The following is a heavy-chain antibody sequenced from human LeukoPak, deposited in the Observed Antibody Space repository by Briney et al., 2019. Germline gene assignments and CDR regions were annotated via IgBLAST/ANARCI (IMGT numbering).Heavy chain of an antibody. CDR1: GGSVTTAHWY. Sequence: SETLSLTCTVSGGSVTTAHWYWSWIRQPAGKGLEWVGRVYISGDTKYNPSLKSRVNMSLDASKNQFSLRLTSVTAADTAVYYCARLIAEVGGGTNYFDTWGQGTLVTVSS. D-gene: IGHD2-21*01. J-gene: IGHJ4*02. CDR2: VYISGDT. V-gene: IGHV4-4*07. CDR3: ARLIAEVGGGTNYFDT.